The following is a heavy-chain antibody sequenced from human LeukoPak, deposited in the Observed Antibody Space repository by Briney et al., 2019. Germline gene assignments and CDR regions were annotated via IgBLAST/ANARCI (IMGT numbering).Heavy chain of an antibody. Sequence: GGSLRLSCAASGFTFSSYAMSWVRQAPGKGQEWVSAISGSGGSTYYADSVKGRFTISRDNSKNTPYLQMNSLRAEDTAVYYCAKIGVPAAIRSPYDYWGQGTLVTVSS. D-gene: IGHD2-2*02. CDR2: ISGSGGST. CDR3: AKIGVPAAIRSPYDY. V-gene: IGHV3-23*01. CDR1: GFTFSSYA. J-gene: IGHJ4*02.